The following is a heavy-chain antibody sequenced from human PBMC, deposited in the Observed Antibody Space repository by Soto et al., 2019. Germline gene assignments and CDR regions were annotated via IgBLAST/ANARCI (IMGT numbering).Heavy chain of an antibody. Sequence: QVQLVQSGAEVKKPGASVKVSCKASGYSFITSYHMHWVRQAPGQGLEWMGIINPTGSMTRYSQKFQGRLIMTRDTSTATDYKELSNLTSEDTAVYFCARDTGYDHDAFDIWGQGTRVTVSS. CDR3: ARDTGYDHDAFDI. V-gene: IGHV1-46*01. CDR2: INPTGSMT. CDR1: GYSFITSYH. J-gene: IGHJ3*02. D-gene: IGHD5-12*01.